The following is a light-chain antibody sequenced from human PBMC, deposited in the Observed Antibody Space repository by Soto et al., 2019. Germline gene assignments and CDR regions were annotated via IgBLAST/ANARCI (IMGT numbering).Light chain of an antibody. CDR2: KAS. J-gene: IGKJ1*01. CDR3: QHYNSYSEA. CDR1: QSINNW. Sequence: DIQMTQSPSTLSSSVGYRFTITCLASQSINNWLAWYQQKPGRAPKFLIYKASDLENGVPSRFSGSGSGTEFALTISSLQPDDFATYYCQHYNSYSEAFGQGTKV. V-gene: IGKV1-5*03.